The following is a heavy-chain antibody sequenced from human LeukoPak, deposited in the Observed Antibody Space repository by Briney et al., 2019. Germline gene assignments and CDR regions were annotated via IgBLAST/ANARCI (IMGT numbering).Heavy chain of an antibody. J-gene: IGHJ4*02. V-gene: IGHV3-23*01. CDR1: GFTFSNYA. CDR3: AKDRDIVVVVAATPSYFDY. Sequence: GGSLRLSCATSGFTFSNYAMSWVRQAPGKGLEWVSAITAGGGDTYYADSVKGRFTISRDNSKNTLYLQMNSLRAEDTAVYYCAKDRDIVVVVAATPSYFDYWGQGTLVTVSS. CDR2: ITAGGGDT. D-gene: IGHD2-15*01.